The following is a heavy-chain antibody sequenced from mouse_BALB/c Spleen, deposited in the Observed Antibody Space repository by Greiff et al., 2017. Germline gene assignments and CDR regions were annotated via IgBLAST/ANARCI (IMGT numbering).Heavy chain of an antibody. CDR2: ISSGGSYT. J-gene: IGHJ1*01. CDR1: GFTFSSYG. Sequence: EVQRVESGGDLVKPGGSLKLSCAASGFTFSSYGMSWVRQTPDKRLEWVATISSGGSYTYYPDSVKGRFTISRDNAKNTLYLQMSSLKSEDTAMYYCARHDGNSGYWYFDVWGAGTTVTVSS. CDR3: ARHDGNSGYWYFDV. D-gene: IGHD2-1*01. V-gene: IGHV5-6*01.